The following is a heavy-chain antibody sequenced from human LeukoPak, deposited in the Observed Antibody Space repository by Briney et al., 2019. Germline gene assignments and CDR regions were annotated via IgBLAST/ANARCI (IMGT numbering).Heavy chain of an antibody. CDR1: GYTFTIYG. D-gene: IGHD6-13*01. Sequence: ASVTVSCKASGYTFTIYGISWERQAPGQGLEWMGWISAYNGNTNYAQKHQGRVTMTTDTSTSTAYLELRSLRSDDAAVYYCARGQAAAGFVFDYWGQGTLVTVSS. CDR3: ARGQAAAGFVFDY. CDR2: ISAYNGNT. V-gene: IGHV1-18*01. J-gene: IGHJ4*02.